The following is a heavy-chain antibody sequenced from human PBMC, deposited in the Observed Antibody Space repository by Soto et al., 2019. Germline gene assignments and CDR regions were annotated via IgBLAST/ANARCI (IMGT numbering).Heavy chain of an antibody. J-gene: IGHJ3*02. V-gene: IGHV3-23*01. CDR3: AKVWLLWFGAHDAFDI. D-gene: IGHD3-10*01. CDR1: GFTFSSYA. Sequence: GGSLRLSCAASGFTFSSYAMSWVRQAPGKGLEWVSAISGSGGSTYYADSVKGRFTISRDNSKNTLYLQMNSLRAEDTAVYYCAKVWLLWFGAHDAFDIWGQGTMVTVSS. CDR2: ISGSGGST.